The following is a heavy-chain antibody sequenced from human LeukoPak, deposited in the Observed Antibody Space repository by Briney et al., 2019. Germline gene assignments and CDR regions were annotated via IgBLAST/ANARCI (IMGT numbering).Heavy chain of an antibody. CDR2: ISSSSSYI. CDR3: ARETGYCGGDCYRYAFDI. CDR1: GFTLSSYS. D-gene: IGHD2-21*02. J-gene: IGHJ3*02. V-gene: IGHV3-21*01. Sequence: GGSLRLSCAASGFTLSSYSMNWVRQAPGKGLEWVSSISSSSSYIYYADSVKGRFTISRDNAKNSLYLQMNSLRAEDTAVYYCARETGYCGGDCYRYAFDIWGRGTMVTVSS.